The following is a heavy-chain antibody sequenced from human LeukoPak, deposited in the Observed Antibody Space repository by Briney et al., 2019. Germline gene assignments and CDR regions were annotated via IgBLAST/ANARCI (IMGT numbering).Heavy chain of an antibody. CDR3: ARLIRAAALHDY. CDR1: GYSFSNYG. V-gene: IGHV1-18*01. J-gene: IGHJ4*02. D-gene: IGHD6-25*01. Sequence: ASVKVSCKASGYSFSNYGVTWVRQAPGQGLEWMGWISAADGDTDYVQKFQGRLTLTTDTSTRTAYMDLRSLRSDDTAVYYCARLIRAAALHDYWGQGTLVTVSS. CDR2: ISAADGDT.